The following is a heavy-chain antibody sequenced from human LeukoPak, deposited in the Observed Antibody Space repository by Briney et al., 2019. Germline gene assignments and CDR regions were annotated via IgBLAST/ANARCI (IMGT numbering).Heavy chain of an antibody. Sequence: GGSLRLSCSVSGFTFSTYVMHWVRQAPGEGLEYVSAISSNGDNTYYADSVKGRFTISRDNSKNTLYLQMSSLRADDPGVYYCVRGTGYWGQGTLVTVSS. CDR2: ISSNGDNT. CDR1: GFTFSTYV. J-gene: IGHJ4*02. CDR3: VRGTGY. V-gene: IGHV3-64D*06.